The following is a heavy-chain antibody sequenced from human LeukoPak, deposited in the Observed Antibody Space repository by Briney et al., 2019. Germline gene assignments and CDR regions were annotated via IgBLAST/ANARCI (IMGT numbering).Heavy chain of an antibody. CDR3: ARRLDMLFYYMDV. Sequence: ASVKVSCKASGYTFTSYAMNWVRQAPGQGLEWMGWINTNTGNPTYAQGFTGRFVFSLDTSVSTAYLQISSLKGEDTAVYYCARRLDMLFYYMDVWGKGTTVTVSS. CDR2: INTNTGNP. D-gene: IGHD2-8*01. CDR1: GYTFTSYA. J-gene: IGHJ6*03. V-gene: IGHV7-4-1*02.